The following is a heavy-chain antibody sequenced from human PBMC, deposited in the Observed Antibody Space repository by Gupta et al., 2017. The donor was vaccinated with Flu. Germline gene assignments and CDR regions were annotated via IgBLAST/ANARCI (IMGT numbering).Heavy chain of an antibody. D-gene: IGHD3-22*01. J-gene: IGHJ2*01. CDR3: ARARPNDSSGPIPPNYWYFDL. V-gene: IGHV4-34*01. CDR2: INHSGST. CDR1: GGSFSGYY. Sequence: QVQLQQWGAGLLKPSETLSLTCAVYGGSFSGYYWSWIRQPPGKGLEWIGEINHSGSTNYNPSLKSRVTISVDTSKNQFSLKLGSVTAADTAVYYCARARPNDSSGPIPPNYWYFDLWGRGTLVTVSS.